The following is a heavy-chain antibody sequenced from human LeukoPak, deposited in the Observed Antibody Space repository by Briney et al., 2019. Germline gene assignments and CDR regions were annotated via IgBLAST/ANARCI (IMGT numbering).Heavy chain of an antibody. Sequence: SQTLSLTCAISGDSVSSYSAGWSWIRQSPSRGLEWLGRTYYRSKWYIDYAVSVKSRISINPDTSKNQFSLQLNSVTPEDTAVYYCARGGLVGSDRGWFGPGGQGTLVTVSS. J-gene: IGHJ5*02. CDR1: GDSVSSYSAG. D-gene: IGHD2-15*01. CDR2: TYYRSKWYI. V-gene: IGHV6-1*01. CDR3: ARGGLVGSDRGWFGP.